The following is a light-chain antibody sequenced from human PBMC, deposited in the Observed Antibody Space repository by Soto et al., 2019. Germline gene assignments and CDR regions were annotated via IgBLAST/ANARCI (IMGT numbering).Light chain of an antibody. J-gene: IGLJ2*01. CDR2: EVS. CDR1: SSDVGGYNY. Sequence: QSALTQPPSASGSPGQSVTISCTGTSSDVGGYNYVSWYQQHPGKAPKLMIYEVSKRPSGVPDRFSGSKSGNTASLTVSGLQAEDEADYYCSSYTSTRIPVFGGGTQLTVL. V-gene: IGLV2-8*01. CDR3: SSYTSTRIPV.